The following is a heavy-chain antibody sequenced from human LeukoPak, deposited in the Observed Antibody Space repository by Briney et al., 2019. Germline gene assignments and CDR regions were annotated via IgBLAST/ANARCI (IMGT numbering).Heavy chain of an antibody. D-gene: IGHD6-19*01. CDR1: GYSISSGYY. CDR3: ARTRQWLEYYFDY. V-gene: IGHV4-38-2*01. Sequence: PSETLSLTCAVSGYSISSGYYWGWIRQPPGKGLEWIGSIYHSGSTYYNPSLKSRDTISVDTSKNQFSLKLSSVTAADTAVYYCARTRQWLEYYFDYWGQGTLVTVSS. CDR2: IYHSGST. J-gene: IGHJ4*02.